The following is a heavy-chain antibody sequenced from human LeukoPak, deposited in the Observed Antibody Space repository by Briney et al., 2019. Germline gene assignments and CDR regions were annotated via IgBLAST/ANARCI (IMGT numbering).Heavy chain of an antibody. J-gene: IGHJ3*01. CDR1: GGSISGYF. D-gene: IGHD1-1*01. Sequence: ASQTLSLTCTVSGGSISGYFWSWIRQPPGKGLEWIGYIYYSGSTNYNPSLKSRVTISVDTSKNQFSLKLSSVTAADTAVYYCAIHGVYNWNDYAFDVWGQGTMVTVSS. CDR2: IYYSGST. CDR3: AIHGVYNWNDYAFDV. V-gene: IGHV4-59*08.